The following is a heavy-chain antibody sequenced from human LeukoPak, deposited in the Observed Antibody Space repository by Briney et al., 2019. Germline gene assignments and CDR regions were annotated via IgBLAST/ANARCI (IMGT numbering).Heavy chain of an antibody. J-gene: IGHJ4*02. D-gene: IGHD6-19*01. Sequence: GESLKISCQASGYTFTDYWIAWVRQMPGKGLEWMGIIYPGDSDVIKSPSFQGQVTISADKSITTAYLQWTSLKASESARYFCARWYSSGYSDYWGQGTRVTVSS. CDR2: IYPGDSDV. V-gene: IGHV5-51*01. CDR1: GYTFTDYW. CDR3: ARWYSSGYSDY.